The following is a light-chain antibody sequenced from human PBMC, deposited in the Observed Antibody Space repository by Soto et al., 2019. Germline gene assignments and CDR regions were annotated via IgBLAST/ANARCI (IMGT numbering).Light chain of an antibody. Sequence: QSALTQPASVSGSAGQSITISCSGTMRDVGAYNLVSWYQQHPGTAPKLIIYEVRNRPSGISSRFSGSRSGNTASLTISGLQAEDEADYYCCSYVSSKTYVFGTGTKVTVL. J-gene: IGLJ1*01. V-gene: IGLV2-23*02. CDR3: CSYVSSKTYV. CDR2: EVR. CDR1: MRDVGAYNL.